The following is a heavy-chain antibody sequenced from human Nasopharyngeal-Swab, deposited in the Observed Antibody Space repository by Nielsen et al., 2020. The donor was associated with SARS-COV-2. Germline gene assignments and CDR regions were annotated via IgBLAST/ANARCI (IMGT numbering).Heavy chain of an antibody. Sequence: WVRQAPGQGLEWMGWISAYNGNTNYAQKLQGRVTMTTDTSTSTAYMELRSLRSDDTAVYYCARVLESSSWYEGTPDYWGQGTLVTVSS. J-gene: IGHJ4*02. V-gene: IGHV1-18*01. D-gene: IGHD6-13*01. CDR3: ARVLESSSWYEGTPDY. CDR2: ISAYNGNT.